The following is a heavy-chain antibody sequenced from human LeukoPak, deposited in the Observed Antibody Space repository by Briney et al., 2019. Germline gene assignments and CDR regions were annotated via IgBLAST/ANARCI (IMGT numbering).Heavy chain of an antibody. CDR2: ISYDGSNK. J-gene: IGHJ3*02. D-gene: IGHD5/OR15-5a*01. Sequence: GGSLRLSCAASGFTFSSYGMHWVRQAPGKGLEGVAVISYDGSNKYYADSVKGRFTISRDNSKNTLYLQMNSLRAEDTAVYYCARESTRIDAFDIWGQGTMVTVSS. CDR3: ARESTRIDAFDI. V-gene: IGHV3-30*12. CDR1: GFTFSSYG.